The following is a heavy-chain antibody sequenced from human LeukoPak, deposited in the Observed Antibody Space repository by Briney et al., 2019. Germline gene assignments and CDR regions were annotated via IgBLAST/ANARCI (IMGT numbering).Heavy chain of an antibody. CDR1: GYTFTSYG. CDR3: ASQRQEYYYGSGQLDY. CDR2: ISAYNGNT. Sequence: ASVKVSCKASGYTFTSYGISWVRQAPGQGLEWMGWISAYNGNTNYAQKLQGRVTMTTDTSTSTAYMELRSLRSDDTAVYHCASQRQEYYYGSGQLDYWGQGTLVTVSS. D-gene: IGHD3-10*01. V-gene: IGHV1-18*01. J-gene: IGHJ4*02.